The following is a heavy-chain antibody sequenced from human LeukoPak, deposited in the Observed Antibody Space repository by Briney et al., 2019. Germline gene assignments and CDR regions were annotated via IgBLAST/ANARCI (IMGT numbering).Heavy chain of an antibody. D-gene: IGHD4-17*01. J-gene: IGHJ3*02. V-gene: IGHV1-24*01. Sequence: GASVKVSCKVSGSTLTVLSMHWVWQAPGQGLGWMWGFYPEDGETIYAQKYQGRVTMTEDTSTDTAYMELSSLRTEDTAVYYCATDQWTETTKDAFDIWGQGTMVTVSS. CDR1: GSTLTVLS. CDR2: FYPEDGET. CDR3: ATDQWTETTKDAFDI.